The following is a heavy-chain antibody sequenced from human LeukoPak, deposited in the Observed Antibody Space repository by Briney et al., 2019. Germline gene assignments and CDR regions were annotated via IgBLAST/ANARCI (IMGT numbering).Heavy chain of an antibody. J-gene: IGHJ6*02. CDR1: GFTFSSYA. D-gene: IGHD3-10*01. Sequence: GGSLRLSCAASGFTFSSYAMHWVRQAPGKGLEWVANIKQDGSENYYVDSVKGRFTISRDNAKNSLYQQMNSLRAEDTAVYYCARGIRGPAGVWRSYYGMDVWGQGTTVTVSS. V-gene: IGHV3-7*01. CDR3: ARGIRGPAGVWRSYYGMDV. CDR2: IKQDGSEN.